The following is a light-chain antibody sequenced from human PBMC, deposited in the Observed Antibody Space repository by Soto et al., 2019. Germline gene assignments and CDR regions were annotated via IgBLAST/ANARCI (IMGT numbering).Light chain of an antibody. J-gene: IGKJ4*01. CDR3: QQRSNWPPALT. V-gene: IGKV3-11*01. CDR2: DAS. CDR1: QSVSSY. Sequence: EIVLTQSPATLSLSPGERATLSCRASQSVSSYLAWYQHKPGQAPRLLIYDASNKATGIPARFSGSGSGTDFTLTISSLGPEDFAVYYCQQRSNWPPALTFGQGTKVEIK.